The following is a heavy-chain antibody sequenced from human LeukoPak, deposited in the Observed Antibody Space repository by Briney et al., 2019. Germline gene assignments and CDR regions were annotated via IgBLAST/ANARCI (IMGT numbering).Heavy chain of an antibody. Sequence: SETLSLTCAVYGGSFSGYYWDWIRQPPGKGLEWIGEINHSGSTNYNPSLKSRVTISVDTSKNQFSLKLSSVTAADTAVYYCARGTYSSGRSYDAFDIWGQGTMVTVSS. CDR2: INHSGST. CDR3: ARGTYSSGRSYDAFDI. J-gene: IGHJ3*02. V-gene: IGHV4-34*01. CDR1: GGSFSGYY. D-gene: IGHD6-19*01.